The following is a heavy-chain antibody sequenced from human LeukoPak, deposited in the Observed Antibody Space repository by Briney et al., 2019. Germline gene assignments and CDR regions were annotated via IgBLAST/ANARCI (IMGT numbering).Heavy chain of an antibody. CDR3: AKFSSWSIRLYFDY. V-gene: IGHV3-23*01. CDR1: GFTFSSYG. D-gene: IGHD6-13*01. CDR2: ISGSGGST. J-gene: IGHJ4*02. Sequence: GGSLRLSCAASGFTFSSYGMSWVRQAPGKGLEWVSAISGSGGSTYYADSVKGRFTISRDNSKNTLYLQMNSLRAEDTAVYYCAKFSSWSIRLYFDYWGQGTLVTVSS.